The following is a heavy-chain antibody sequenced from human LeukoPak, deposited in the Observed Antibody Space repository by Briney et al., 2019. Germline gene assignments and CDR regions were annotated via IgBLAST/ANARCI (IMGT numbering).Heavy chain of an antibody. V-gene: IGHV1-8*03. CDR2: MNPNSGNT. Sequence: ASVKVSCQASGYTFTSYGINWVRQAPGQGLEWMGWMNPNSGNTGYAQKFQGRVTITRNTSISTAYMELSSLTSEDTAVYYCARGRATVTTHWFDPWGQGTLVTVSS. CDR3: ARGRATVTTHWFDP. CDR1: GYTFTSYG. D-gene: IGHD4-11*01. J-gene: IGHJ5*02.